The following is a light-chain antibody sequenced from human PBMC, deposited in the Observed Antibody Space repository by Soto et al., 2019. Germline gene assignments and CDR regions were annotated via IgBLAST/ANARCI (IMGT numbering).Light chain of an antibody. CDR1: SSDVGGYNY. V-gene: IGLV2-14*01. Sequence: QSALTQPASVSGSPGQSITISCIGTSSDVGGYNYVSWFQQYPDKAPKLIIYDVSDRPSGVSNRFSGSKSGNTASLTISGLQAEDEADYFCCSYTSITTLDVFGTGTKLTVL. J-gene: IGLJ1*01. CDR3: CSYTSITTLDV. CDR2: DVS.